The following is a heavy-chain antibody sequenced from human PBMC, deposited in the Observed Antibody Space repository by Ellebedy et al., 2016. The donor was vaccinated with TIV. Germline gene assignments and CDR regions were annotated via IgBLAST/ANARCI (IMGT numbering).Heavy chain of an antibody. V-gene: IGHV4-59*01. CDR1: GDSINNYF. D-gene: IGHD3-16*01. CDR3: ARSLQGGYWYFDL. CDR2: IYSTGST. Sequence: SETLSLXCSVSGDSINNYFWTWIRQPPGKGLVWIGNIYSTGSTKYNSSLEGRLTMSMDVSRNQFSLTLTSLTAADTAVYYCARSLQGGYWYFDLWGRGTLVTVSS. J-gene: IGHJ2*01.